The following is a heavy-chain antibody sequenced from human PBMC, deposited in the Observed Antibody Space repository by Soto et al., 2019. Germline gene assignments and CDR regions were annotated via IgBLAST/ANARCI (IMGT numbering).Heavy chain of an antibody. Sequence: QVHLVQSGAEMKKPGSSVKVACKVSGGDLRNSGISWVRQAPGHGLEWMGGIFPLVAMVDYSKKSQGRVTISAEYLTKTAYMDLGSLRSDATVVFYWAKDDGAAFKAWGQGTLISVSS. CDR3: AKDDGAAFKA. J-gene: IGHJ4*02. V-gene: IGHV1-69*04. CDR2: IFPLVAMV. D-gene: IGHD1-26*01. CDR1: GGDLRNSG.